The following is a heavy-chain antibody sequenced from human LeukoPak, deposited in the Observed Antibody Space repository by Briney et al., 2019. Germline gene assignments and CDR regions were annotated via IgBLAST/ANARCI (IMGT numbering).Heavy chain of an antibody. CDR1: GGSISSYY. J-gene: IGHJ4*02. V-gene: IGHV4-59*01. D-gene: IGHD6-19*01. Sequence: PSETLSLTCTVSGGSISSYYWSWLRQPPGKGLEWLGYIYYSGSTNYNPSLKSRVTISVDTSKNQFSLKLSSVTAADTAVYYCARAPSGWYFLDYWGQGTLVTVSS. CDR2: IYYSGST. CDR3: ARAPSGWYFLDY.